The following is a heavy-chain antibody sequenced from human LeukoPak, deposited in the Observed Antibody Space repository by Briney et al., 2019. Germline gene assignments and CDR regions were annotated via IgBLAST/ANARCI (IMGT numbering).Heavy chain of an antibody. V-gene: IGHV3-30-3*01. Sequence: GGSLRLSCAASGFTFSRYAMHWVRQAPGKGLEWVAVISYDGSNKYYADSVKGRFTISRDNSKNTLYLQMNSLRAEDTAVYYCARGGYYDSSAPSWFDPWGQGTLVTVSS. CDR2: ISYDGSNK. D-gene: IGHD3-22*01. CDR3: ARGGYYDSSAPSWFDP. J-gene: IGHJ5*02. CDR1: GFTFSRYA.